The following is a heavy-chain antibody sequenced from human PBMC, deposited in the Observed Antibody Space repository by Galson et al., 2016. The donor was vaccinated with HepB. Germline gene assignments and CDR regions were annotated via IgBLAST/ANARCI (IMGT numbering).Heavy chain of an antibody. V-gene: IGHV4-39*01. J-gene: IGHJ3*01. CDR2: ISYSGTT. Sequence: SETLSLTCTVSGGSISSSSYFWAWIRKPPGKGLDWIGSISYSGTTHYNPSLQSRVSISVDTSKNQFSLSLTSVSAADTAMYSCARQDRAGLVNFWGQGTMVTVSS. CDR3: ARQDRAGLVNF. CDR1: GGSISSSSYF. D-gene: IGHD6-19*01.